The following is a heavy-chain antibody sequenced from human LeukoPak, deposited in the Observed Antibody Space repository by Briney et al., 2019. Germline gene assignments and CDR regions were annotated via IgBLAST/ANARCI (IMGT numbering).Heavy chain of an antibody. D-gene: IGHD3-22*01. CDR2: ISSSSSYI. J-gene: IGHJ4*02. CDR1: GFTFSGYS. V-gene: IGHV3-21*04. CDR3: AKDTGYYYDSSNYWV. Sequence: GGSLRLSCAASGFTFSGYSMNWVRQAPGKGLEWVSFISSSSSYIHYADSVKGRFTISRDNAKNSLYLQMNSLRAEDTALYYCAKDTGYYYDSSNYWVWGQGTLVTVSS.